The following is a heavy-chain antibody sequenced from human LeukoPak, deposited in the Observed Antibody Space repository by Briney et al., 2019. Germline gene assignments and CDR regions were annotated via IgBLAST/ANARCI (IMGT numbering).Heavy chain of an antibody. V-gene: IGHV3-48*01. D-gene: IGHD3-22*01. CDR2: ISSSSSSI. CDR3: AKGYDTTYYHYYFMDV. J-gene: IGHJ6*03. Sequence: GGSLRLSCAASGFTFSSYSMNWVRQAPGKGLEWVSYISSSSSSIYYADSVKGRFTISRDNAKNSLFLQMNSLRAEDTAVYYCAKGYDTTYYHYYFMDVWGKGTTVTISS. CDR1: GFTFSSYS.